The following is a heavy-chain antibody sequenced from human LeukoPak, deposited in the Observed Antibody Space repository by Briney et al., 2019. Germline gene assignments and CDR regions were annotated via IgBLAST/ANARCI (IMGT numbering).Heavy chain of an antibody. Sequence: SVKVSCKDSGGTFSSYAISWVRQAPGQGLEWMGGIIPIFGTANYAQKFQGRVTMTRDTSISTAYMELSRLRSDDTAVYYCARAVGFNWFDPWGQGTLVTVSS. J-gene: IGHJ5*02. D-gene: IGHD2-15*01. CDR3: ARAVGFNWFDP. V-gene: IGHV1-69*05. CDR1: GGTFSSYA. CDR2: IIPIFGTA.